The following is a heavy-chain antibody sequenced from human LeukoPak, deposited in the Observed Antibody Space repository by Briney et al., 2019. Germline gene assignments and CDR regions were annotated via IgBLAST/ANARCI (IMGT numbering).Heavy chain of an antibody. V-gene: IGHV4-34*01. D-gene: IGHD3-10*01. J-gene: IGHJ4*02. CDR1: GGSFSGYY. CDR3: ARGQGGSGSYYKLPLFDY. Sequence: SETLSLTCAVYGGSFSGYYWSWIRQPPGKGLEWIGEINRSGSTNYNPSLKSRVTISVDTSKNQFSLKLSSVTAADTAVYYCARGQGGSGSYYKLPLFDYWGQGTLVTVSS. CDR2: INRSGST.